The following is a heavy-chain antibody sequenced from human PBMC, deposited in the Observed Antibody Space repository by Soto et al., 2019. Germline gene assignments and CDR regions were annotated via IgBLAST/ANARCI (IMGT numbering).Heavy chain of an antibody. CDR1: GFTFTSYG. J-gene: IGHJ4*02. D-gene: IGHD3-10*01. CDR3: ARPDLSGSYYRPFFDQ. Sequence: QVQLVESGGGVVQPGRSLRLSCAVSGFTFTSYGMHWVRQAPGKGLEWVALIWYDGIKKFYADSVKGRFTISRDNSQNILYLQLNSLRAEDTAVYYCARPDLSGSYYRPFFDQWGKGTLVTVSS. CDR2: IWYDGIKK. V-gene: IGHV3-33*08.